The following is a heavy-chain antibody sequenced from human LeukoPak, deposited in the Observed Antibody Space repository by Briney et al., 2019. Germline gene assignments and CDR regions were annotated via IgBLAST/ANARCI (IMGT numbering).Heavy chain of an antibody. CDR1: GFTVSSNY. Sequence: GGSLRLSCAASGFTVSSNYMSGVRQAPGKGLEWVSLIYSGGSTYYADSVKGRFTISRDNSKNTLYLQMNSLRAEDTAVYYCAREPGDYYDSSGGFDYWGQGTLVTVSS. V-gene: IGHV3-53*01. CDR2: IYSGGST. D-gene: IGHD3-22*01. J-gene: IGHJ4*02. CDR3: AREPGDYYDSSGGFDY.